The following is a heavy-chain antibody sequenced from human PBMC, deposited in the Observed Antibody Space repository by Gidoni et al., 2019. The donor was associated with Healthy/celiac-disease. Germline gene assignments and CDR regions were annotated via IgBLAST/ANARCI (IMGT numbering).Heavy chain of an antibody. CDR2: ITAGNGNT. CDR3: ARTWIAAADRWFDP. D-gene: IGHD6-13*01. Sequence: VQLVQSGAEVKKPGASVQVSCKASGLTFTSYAMHWVRQAPGQRLEWMGWITAGNGNTKYSQKFQGRVTITRDTSASTAYMELSSLRSEDTAVYYCARTWIAAADRWFDPWGQGTLVTVSS. V-gene: IGHV1-3*01. CDR1: GLTFTSYA. J-gene: IGHJ5*02.